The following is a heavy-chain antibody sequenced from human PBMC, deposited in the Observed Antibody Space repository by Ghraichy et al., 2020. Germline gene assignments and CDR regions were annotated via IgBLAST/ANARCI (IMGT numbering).Heavy chain of an antibody. D-gene: IGHD2-15*01. J-gene: IGHJ6*02. CDR3: AICCSDATTGMDV. V-gene: IGHV3-74*01. CDR1: RFMFSYSW. CDR2: TNSDGSST. Sequence: GGSLRLSCTASRFMFSYSWVHWVRQAPGKGLVWVSRTNSDGSSTTYADSVKGRFTISRDNAKNTLYLQMNSLRVEDTAVYYCAICCSDATTGMDVWGHGTTVTVSS.